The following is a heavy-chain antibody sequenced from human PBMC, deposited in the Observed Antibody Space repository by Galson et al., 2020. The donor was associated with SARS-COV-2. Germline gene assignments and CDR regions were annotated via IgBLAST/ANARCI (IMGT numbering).Heavy chain of an antibody. D-gene: IGHD5-12*01. J-gene: IGHJ4*02. CDR3: ARDSRDGYNEYFDY. Sequence: GGSLRLSCAASGFTFSSYGMHWVRQAPGKGLEWVAVIWYDGSNKYYADSVKGRFTISRDNSKNTLYLQMNSLRAEDTAVYYCARDSRDGYNEYFDYWGQGTLVTVYS. CDR1: GFTFSSYG. V-gene: IGHV3-33*01. CDR2: IWYDGSNK.